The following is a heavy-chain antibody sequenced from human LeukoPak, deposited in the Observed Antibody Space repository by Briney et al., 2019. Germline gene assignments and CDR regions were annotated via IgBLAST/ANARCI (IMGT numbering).Heavy chain of an antibody. J-gene: IGHJ4*02. Sequence: PSETLSLTCAVSGGSISSSNWWSWVRQPPGKGLEWIGDIYHSGSTNYNPSLKSRVTISVDKSKNQFSLRLTSVTAADTAVYYCARQTGSGLFILPGGQGTLVTVSS. CDR3: ARQTGSGLFILP. V-gene: IGHV4-4*02. CDR2: IYHSGST. D-gene: IGHD3/OR15-3a*01. CDR1: GGSISSSNW.